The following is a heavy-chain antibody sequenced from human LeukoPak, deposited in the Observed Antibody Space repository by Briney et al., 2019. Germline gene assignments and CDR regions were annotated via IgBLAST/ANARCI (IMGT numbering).Heavy chain of an antibody. CDR1: GFTFSSYG. J-gene: IGHJ4*02. CDR3: AKGGEMATN. V-gene: IGHV3-30*18. Sequence: PGGSLRLSCAASGFTFSSYGMHWVRQAPGKGLEWVAVISYDGSNKYYADSVKGRFTISRDNSKNTLYLQMNSLRAEDTAVYYCAKGGEMATNRGQGTLVTVSS. CDR2: ISYDGSNK. D-gene: IGHD5-24*01.